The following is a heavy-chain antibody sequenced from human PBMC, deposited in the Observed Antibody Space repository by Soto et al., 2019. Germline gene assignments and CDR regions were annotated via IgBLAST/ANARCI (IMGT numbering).Heavy chain of an antibody. Sequence: GGSLRLSCAASGFTFSSYWMSWVRQAPGKGLECVANIKQDGSEKYYVDSVKGRFTISRDNAKNSLYLQMNSLRAEDTAVYYCARCGGGLGYCSGGSCYSCYYGMDVWGQGTTVTVSS. J-gene: IGHJ6*02. CDR1: GFTFSSYW. CDR2: IKQDGSEK. V-gene: IGHV3-7*01. D-gene: IGHD2-15*01. CDR3: ARCGGGLGYCSGGSCYSCYYGMDV.